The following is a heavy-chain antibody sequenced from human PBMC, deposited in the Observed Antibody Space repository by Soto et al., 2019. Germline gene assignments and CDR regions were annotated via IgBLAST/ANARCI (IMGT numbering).Heavy chain of an antibody. D-gene: IGHD3-3*01. CDR2: ISYDGSNK. J-gene: IGHJ6*02. V-gene: IGHV3-30-3*01. Sequence: GGSLRLSCAASGFTFSSYAMHWVRQAPGKGLEWVAVISYDGSNKYYADSVKGRFTISRDNSKNTLYRQMNSLRAEDTAVYYCARTYYDFWSGYSPYYYYGMDVWGQGTTVTAP. CDR3: ARTYYDFWSGYSPYYYYGMDV. CDR1: GFTFSSYA.